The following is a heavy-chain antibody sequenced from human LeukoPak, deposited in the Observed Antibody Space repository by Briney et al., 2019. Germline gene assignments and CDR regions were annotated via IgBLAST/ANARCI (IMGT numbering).Heavy chain of an antibody. D-gene: IGHD6-6*01. CDR2: ISGSGGST. J-gene: IGHJ4*02. V-gene: IGHV3-23*01. Sequence: PGGSLRLSCAASGFTFSDYAMSWVRQAPGKGLEWVSTISGSGGSTNYADSVKGRFTISRDNAKNSLFLQMNSLRVEDTATYYCAGELRQLAYWGQGTLVTVSS. CDR3: AGELRQLAY. CDR1: GFTFSDYA.